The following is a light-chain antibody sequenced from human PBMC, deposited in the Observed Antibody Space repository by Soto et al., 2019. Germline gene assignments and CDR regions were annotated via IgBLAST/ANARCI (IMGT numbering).Light chain of an antibody. Sequence: EIVLTQSPATLSLSPGERATLSCRASQSVSSYLAWYQQKTGQAPRLLIYDASNRATGIPARFSGSGSGTDFILTISRLEPEDFAVYYCQPRSNWPSITFGQGTRLEIK. CDR2: DAS. J-gene: IGKJ5*01. CDR3: QPRSNWPSIT. V-gene: IGKV3-11*01. CDR1: QSVSSY.